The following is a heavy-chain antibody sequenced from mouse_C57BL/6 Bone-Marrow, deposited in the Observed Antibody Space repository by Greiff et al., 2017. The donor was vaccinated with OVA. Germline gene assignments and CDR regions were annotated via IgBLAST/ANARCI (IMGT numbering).Heavy chain of an antibody. V-gene: IGHV1-69*01. J-gene: IGHJ2*01. CDR3: ARPYYSKRYFDY. D-gene: IGHD2-5*01. Sequence: QVQLQQPGAELVMPGASVKLSCKASGYTFTSYWMHWVKQRPGQGLEWIGEIDPSDSYTNYNQKFKGKSTLTVDKSSSTAYMQPSSLTSEDSAVYYCARPYYSKRYFDYWGQGTTLTVSS. CDR2: IDPSDSYT. CDR1: GYTFTSYW.